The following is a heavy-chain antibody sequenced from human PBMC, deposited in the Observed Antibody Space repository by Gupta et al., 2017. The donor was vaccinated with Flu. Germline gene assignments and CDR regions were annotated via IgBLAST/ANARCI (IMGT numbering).Heavy chain of an antibody. D-gene: IGHD6-19*01. CDR1: GFSFSTAW. J-gene: IGHJ4*02. CDR2: LKSDSNGATR. V-gene: IGHV3-15*01. CDR3: SAAWPDSGWIDY. Sequence: EVQLAESGGGLVEPGGSLRVSCAGSGFSFSTAWLTWVRQAPGKGLEWIARLKSDSNGATRDYVAPVKGRFTISRDDFQSLFFLDMKNLRAEDTAVYFRSAAWPDSGWIDYWGQGTLVTVSS.